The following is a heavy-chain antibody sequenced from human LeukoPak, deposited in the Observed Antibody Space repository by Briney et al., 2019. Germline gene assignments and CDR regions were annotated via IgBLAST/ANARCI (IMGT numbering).Heavy chain of an antibody. CDR1: GGSFSGYY. J-gene: IGHJ3*02. D-gene: IGHD2-2*02. CDR3: ARGRGYCSSTSCYSAFDI. V-gene: IGHV4-34*01. CDR2: INHSGST. Sequence: PSETLSLTCAVYGGSFSGYYWSWIRQPPGKGLEWIGGINHSGSTNYNPSLKSRVTISVDTSKNQFSLKLSSVTAADTAVYYCARGRGYCSSTSCYSAFDIWGQGTMVTVSS.